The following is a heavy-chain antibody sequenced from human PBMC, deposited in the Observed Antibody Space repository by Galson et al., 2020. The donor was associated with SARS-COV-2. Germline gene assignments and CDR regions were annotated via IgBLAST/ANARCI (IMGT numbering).Heavy chain of an antibody. Sequence: SQTLSLTCTVSGGSISSYYWSWIRQPPGKGLEWIGYIYYSGSTNYNPSLKSRVTISVDTSKNQFSLKLSSVTAADTAVYYCARDPRQWLATSGWGAFDIWGQGTMVTVSS. D-gene: IGHD6-19*01. V-gene: IGHV4-59*13. CDR3: ARDPRQWLATSGWGAFDI. CDR2: IYYSGST. J-gene: IGHJ3*02. CDR1: GGSISSYY.